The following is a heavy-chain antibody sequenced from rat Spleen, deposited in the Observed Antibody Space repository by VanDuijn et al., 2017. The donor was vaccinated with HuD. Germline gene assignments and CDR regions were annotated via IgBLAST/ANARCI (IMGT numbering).Heavy chain of an antibody. CDR1: GFTFSNYG. V-gene: IGHV5-19*01. CDR2: ISYDGTAT. D-gene: IGHD1-12*02. J-gene: IGHJ2*01. Sequence: EVQLVESGGGLVQPGRSLKLSCEASGFTFSNYGMHWIRQAPTKGLEWVASISYDGTATYYRDSVKGRFTISRDNAKSTLYLQMNSLRSEDTATYYCTTDTFYDGTYYPGGFDYWGQGVMVTVSS. CDR3: TTDTFYDGTYYPGGFDY.